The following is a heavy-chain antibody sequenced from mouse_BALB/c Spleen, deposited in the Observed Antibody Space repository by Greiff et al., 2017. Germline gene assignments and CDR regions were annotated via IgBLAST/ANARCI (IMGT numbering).Heavy chain of an antibody. CDR2: IWAGGST. J-gene: IGHJ3*01. CDR1: GFSLTSYG. CDR3: ARDDYGSSSWFAY. V-gene: IGHV2-9*02. Sequence: VQLMESGPGLVAPSQSLSITCTVSGFSLTSYGVHWVRQPPGKGLEWLGVIWAGGSTNYNSALMSRLSISKDNSKSQVFLKMNSLQTDDTAMYYCARDDYGSSSWFAYWGQGTLVTVSA. D-gene: IGHD1-1*01.